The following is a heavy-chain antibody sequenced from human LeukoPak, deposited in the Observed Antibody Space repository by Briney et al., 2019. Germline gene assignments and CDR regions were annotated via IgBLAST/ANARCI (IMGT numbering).Heavy chain of an antibody. J-gene: IGHJ4*02. CDR3: ARSRGQWLVSLDY. D-gene: IGHD6-19*01. Sequence: ASVKVSCKASGYTFSRYYMHWVRQAPGQGLGWMGIINPSGDRPSTTSYAQKFQGRVTMTRDLSTSTVYMDLSSLRSDDTAVYYCARSRGQWLVSLDYWGQGTLVTVSS. CDR1: GYTFSRYY. CDR2: INPSGDRPSTT. V-gene: IGHV1-46*01.